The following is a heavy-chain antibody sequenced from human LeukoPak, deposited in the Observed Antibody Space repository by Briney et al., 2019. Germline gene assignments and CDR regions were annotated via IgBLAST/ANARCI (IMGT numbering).Heavy chain of an antibody. D-gene: IGHD3-22*01. CDR2: IRPDSSAK. CDR3: ARAVYYNNRKGTVGVYFDF. J-gene: IGHJ4*03. V-gene: IGHV3-7*05. Sequence: GGPERLSCLPSGFTFSGRYMSWARQAPGKGLEGVANIRPDSSAKMYVDSVKGRFAISSDNAQNALFLQMDTLRVEDSAVYFCARAVYYNNRKGTVGVYFDFWGPGNPVPVSS. CDR1: GFTFSGRY.